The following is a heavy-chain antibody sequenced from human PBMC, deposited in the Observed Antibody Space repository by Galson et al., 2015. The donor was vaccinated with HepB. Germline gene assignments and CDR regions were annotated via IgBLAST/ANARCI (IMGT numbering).Heavy chain of an antibody. V-gene: IGHV3-23*01. Sequence: SLRLSCAASGFTFSSYAMSWVRQAPGKGLEWVSAISGSGGSTYYADSVKGRFTISRDNSKNTLYLQMNSLRAEDTAVYYCAKCIEYSSSSDWGYWGQGTLVTVSS. CDR1: GFTFSSYA. D-gene: IGHD6-6*01. J-gene: IGHJ4*02. CDR2: ISGSGGST. CDR3: AKCIEYSSSSDWGY.